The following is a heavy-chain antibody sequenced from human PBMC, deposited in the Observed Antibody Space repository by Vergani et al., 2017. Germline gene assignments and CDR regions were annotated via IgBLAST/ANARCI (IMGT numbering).Heavy chain of an antibody. CDR3: AKDDDSSGYYFDY. CDR2: ISGSGGST. CDR1: GFTFSSYA. V-gene: IGHV3-23*01. Sequence: EVQLLESGGGLVQPGGSLRLSCAASGFTFSSYAMSWVRQAPGKGLEWVSAISGSGGSTYYADSVKGRFTISRDNSKTTLYLQMNSLRAEDTAVYYCAKDDDSSGYYFDYWGQGTLVTVSS. J-gene: IGHJ4*02. D-gene: IGHD3-22*01.